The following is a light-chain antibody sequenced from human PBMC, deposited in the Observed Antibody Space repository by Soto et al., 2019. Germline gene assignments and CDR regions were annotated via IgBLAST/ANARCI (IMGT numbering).Light chain of an antibody. V-gene: IGKV3-20*01. J-gene: IGKJ1*01. Sequence: EIVLTQSPGTLSLSPGEGATLSCRASQSVKSDSLVWYQQKPGQAPRLLIYGASTRATGLPDRFRGSGSGTDFTLTISRLEPEDFAVYWCQQYGSSLTFGQGTKVEIK. CDR3: QQYGSSLT. CDR2: GAS. CDR1: QSVKSDS.